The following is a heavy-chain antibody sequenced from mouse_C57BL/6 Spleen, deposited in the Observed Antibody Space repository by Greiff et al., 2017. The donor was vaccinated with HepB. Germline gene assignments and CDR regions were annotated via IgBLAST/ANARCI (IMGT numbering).Heavy chain of an antibody. Sequence: EVQLQQSGTVLARPGASVKMSCKTSGYTFTSYWMHWVKQRPGQGLEWIGAIYPGNSDTSYNQKFKGKAKLTAVTSASTAYMELSSLTNEDSAVFYGTRGGQLRLGDYAMDYWGQGTSVTVSS. CDR3: TRGGQLRLGDYAMDY. J-gene: IGHJ4*01. D-gene: IGHD3-2*02. V-gene: IGHV1-5*01. CDR1: GYTFTSYW. CDR2: IYPGNSDT.